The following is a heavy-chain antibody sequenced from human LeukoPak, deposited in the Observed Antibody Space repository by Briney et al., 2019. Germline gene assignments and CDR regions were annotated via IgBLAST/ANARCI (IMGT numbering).Heavy chain of an antibody. CDR3: ARVRWGGLYYFDY. D-gene: IGHD3-16*01. CDR1: GFTFSSYS. V-gene: IGHV3-21*01. Sequence: PGGSLRLSCAASGFTFSSYSMNWVRQAPGKGLEWVSSINSSSGYIYYADSVKGRFTISRDNAKNSLYLQMNSLRAEDTAVYYCARVRWGGLYYFDYWGQGTLVTVSS. CDR2: INSSSGYI. J-gene: IGHJ4*02.